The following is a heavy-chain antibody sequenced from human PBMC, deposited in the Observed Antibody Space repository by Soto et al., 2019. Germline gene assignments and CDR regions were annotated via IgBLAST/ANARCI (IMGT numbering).Heavy chain of an antibody. CDR1: GYHFTNYL. Sequence: GESLNISCNGSGYHFTNYLIGWVRQMPGKGLEWMGFIYPSDSDTRYSPSFQGQVTISADKSISTAYLQWSSLKASDTAMYYCARPIGALSTTDFTYWGQGTLVTSPQ. CDR2: IYPSDSDT. J-gene: IGHJ4*02. D-gene: IGHD3-22*01. V-gene: IGHV5-51*01. CDR3: ARPIGALSTTDFTY.